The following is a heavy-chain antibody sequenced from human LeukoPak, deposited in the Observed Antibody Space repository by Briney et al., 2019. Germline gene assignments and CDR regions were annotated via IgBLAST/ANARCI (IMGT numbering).Heavy chain of an antibody. Sequence: GGALRLSCAAPGLSFSSYWMCWGPQVPGEGLVWVSFIKSDERTTAYADSVKGRFSIFRDNAKNTLDLQKNNLRAEDTALYFCATGIINGYEHWGLGTLVTVSS. J-gene: IGHJ4*02. CDR2: IKSDERTT. V-gene: IGHV3-74*01. CDR3: ATGIINGYEH. CDR1: GLSFSSYW. D-gene: IGHD5-12*01.